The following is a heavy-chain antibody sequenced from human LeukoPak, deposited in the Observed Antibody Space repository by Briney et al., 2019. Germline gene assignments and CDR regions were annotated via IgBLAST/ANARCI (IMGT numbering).Heavy chain of an antibody. D-gene: IGHD4-17*01. CDR3: AREPSNYGDHYFDY. CDR1: GFTVSSNY. Sequence: GGSLRLSCAASGFTVSSNYMNWVRQAPGKGLEWVSSISSSSSYIYYADSVKGRFTISRDNAKNSLYLQMNSLRAEDTAVYYCAREPSNYGDHYFDYWGQGTLVTVSS. V-gene: IGHV3-21*01. CDR2: ISSSSSYI. J-gene: IGHJ4*02.